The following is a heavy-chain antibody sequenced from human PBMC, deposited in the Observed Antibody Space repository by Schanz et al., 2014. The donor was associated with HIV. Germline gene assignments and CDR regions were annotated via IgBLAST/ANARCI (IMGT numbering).Heavy chain of an antibody. V-gene: IGHV3-33*01. CDR2: KWYDGSKK. CDR1: GFTFSGYG. D-gene: IGHD6-19*01. Sequence: QVQLVESGGDVVQPGRSLRLSCAASGFTFSGYGMHWVRQAPGKGMEWEAVKWYDGSKKYYADSVKGRFTISRDNSRNQMYLQMNSLRTEDTAVYYCARDPSRLVEAGYFDNWGQGTLVTVSS. J-gene: IGHJ4*02. CDR3: ARDPSRLVEAGYFDN.